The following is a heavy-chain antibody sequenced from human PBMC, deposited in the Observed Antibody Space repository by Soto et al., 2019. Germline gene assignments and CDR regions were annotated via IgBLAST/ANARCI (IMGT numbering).Heavy chain of an antibody. Sequence: SQTLSLTCAISGDSVSSNSAAWHWIRQSPSRGLEWLGRTYYRSKWYNDYAVSVKSRITINPDTSRNQSSLKLSSVTAADTAVYYCARGVYGDYGYYYFDYWGQGTLVTVSS. V-gene: IGHV6-1*01. J-gene: IGHJ4*02. CDR2: TYYRSKWYN. D-gene: IGHD4-17*01. CDR3: ARGVYGDYGYYYFDY. CDR1: GDSVSSNSAA.